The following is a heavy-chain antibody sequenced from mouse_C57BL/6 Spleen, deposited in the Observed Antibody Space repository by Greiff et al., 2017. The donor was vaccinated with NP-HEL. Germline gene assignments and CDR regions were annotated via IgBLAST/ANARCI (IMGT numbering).Heavy chain of an antibody. CDR3: ARGTTVVEFDY. Sequence: VKLMESGPELVKPGASVKISCKASGYAFSSSWMNWVKQRPGKGLEWIGRIYPGDGDTNYNGKFKGKATLTADKSSSTAYMQLSSLTSEDSAVYFCARGTTVVEFDYWGQGTTLTVSS. V-gene: IGHV1-82*01. CDR2: IYPGDGDT. D-gene: IGHD1-1*01. CDR1: GYAFSSSW. J-gene: IGHJ2*01.